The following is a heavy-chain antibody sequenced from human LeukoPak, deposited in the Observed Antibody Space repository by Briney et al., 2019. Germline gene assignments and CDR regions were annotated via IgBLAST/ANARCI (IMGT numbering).Heavy chain of an antibody. Sequence: GGSLRLSCAASGFTFDDYTMPWVRQAPGKGLEWVSGISWNSGSIGYADSVKGRFTISRDNAKNSLYLQMNSLRAEDTALYYCAKATKQWLVRVYFDYWGQGTLVTVSS. D-gene: IGHD6-19*01. CDR3: AKATKQWLVRVYFDY. J-gene: IGHJ4*02. CDR2: ISWNSGSI. CDR1: GFTFDDYT. V-gene: IGHV3-9*01.